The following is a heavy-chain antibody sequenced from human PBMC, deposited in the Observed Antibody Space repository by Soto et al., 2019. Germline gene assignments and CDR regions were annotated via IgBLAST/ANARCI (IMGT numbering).Heavy chain of an antibody. V-gene: IGHV3-23*01. CDR3: AKAGGGYDFYYYYMDV. J-gene: IGHJ6*03. CDR2: ISGSGGST. Sequence: GGSLRLSCAASGFTFSSYAMSWVRQAPGKGLEWVSAISGSGGSTYYADSVKGRFTISRDNSKNTLYLQMNSLRAEDTAVYYCAKAGGGYDFYYYYMDVWGKGTTVTVSS. D-gene: IGHD5-12*01. CDR1: GFTFSSYA.